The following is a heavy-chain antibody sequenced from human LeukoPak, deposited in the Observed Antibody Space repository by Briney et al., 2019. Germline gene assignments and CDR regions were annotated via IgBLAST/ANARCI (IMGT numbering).Heavy chain of an antibody. CDR2: MNPNSGNT. Sequence: GASVKVPCKASGYTFTNYDINWVRQATGQGLEWMGWMNPNSGNTGYAQKFQGRVTMTRSTSISTAYMVLSSLRSEDTAIYYCARGDPYSNYWYGDAFDFWGQGTMVTVSS. V-gene: IGHV1-8*01. D-gene: IGHD6-19*01. J-gene: IGHJ3*01. CDR1: GYTFTNYD. CDR3: ARGDPYSNYWYGDAFDF.